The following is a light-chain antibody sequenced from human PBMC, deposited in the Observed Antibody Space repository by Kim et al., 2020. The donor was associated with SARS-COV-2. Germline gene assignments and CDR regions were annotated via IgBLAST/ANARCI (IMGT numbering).Light chain of an antibody. CDR3: QQYYDWPWT. V-gene: IGKV3-15*01. J-gene: IGKJ1*01. CDR1: QSISTN. Sequence: EIVMTQSPATLSVSPGEGVTLSCRASQSISTNLGWYQQKPGQAPRLPIYTASTRATGIPARFSGSGSGTEFTLTISSLQSEDFAVYCCQQYYDWPWTFGQGTKVEIK. CDR2: TAS.